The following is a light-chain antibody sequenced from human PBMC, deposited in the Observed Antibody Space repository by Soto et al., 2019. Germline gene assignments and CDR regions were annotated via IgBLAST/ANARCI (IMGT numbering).Light chain of an antibody. CDR3: QHYSNWPPIT. CDR2: DAS. CDR1: QSVRSK. J-gene: IGKJ5*01. V-gene: IGKV3-15*01. Sequence: EIVMTQSPGTLSVSPGERATLSCRASQSVRSKLAWYQQKSGQAPRLLIYDASTRATGIPARFSGSGSGTEFTLIISSLQSEDFAVYYCQHYSNWPPITFGQGTRLEIK.